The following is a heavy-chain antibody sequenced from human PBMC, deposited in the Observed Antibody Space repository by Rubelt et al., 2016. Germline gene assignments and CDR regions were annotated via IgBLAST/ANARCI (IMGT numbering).Heavy chain of an antibody. CDR3: LVSCEKSPADTSSVAVXCLAQDV. CDR1: GGSISSYY. D-gene: IGHD6-25*01. Sequence: QVQLQESGPGLVKPSETLSLTCTVSGGSISSYYWSWIRQPPGKGLEWIGDIYYSGSTNYNPSLKSRVTISVDTSKNQFSLGTVSSGSASAPTLFPLVSCEKSPADTSSVAVXCLAQDV. J-gene: IGHJ6*01. V-gene: IGHV4-59*01. CDR2: IYYSGST.